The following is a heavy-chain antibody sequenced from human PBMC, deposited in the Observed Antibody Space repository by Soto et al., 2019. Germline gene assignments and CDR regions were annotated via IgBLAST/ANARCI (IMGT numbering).Heavy chain of an antibody. CDR3: AKDRFCSSTSCYARAGWFDP. CDR1: EFTFSSYA. Sequence: EVQLLESGGGLVQPGGSLRLSCAASEFTFSSYAMSWVRQAPGKGLEWVSAISGSGGSTYYADSVKGRFTISRDNSKNTLYLQMNSLRAEDTAVYYCAKDRFCSSTSCYARAGWFDPWGQGTLVTVSS. V-gene: IGHV3-23*01. D-gene: IGHD2-2*01. CDR2: ISGSGGST. J-gene: IGHJ5*02.